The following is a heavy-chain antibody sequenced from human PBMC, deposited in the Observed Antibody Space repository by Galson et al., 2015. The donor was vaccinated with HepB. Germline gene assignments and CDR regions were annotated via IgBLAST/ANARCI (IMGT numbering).Heavy chain of an antibody. CDR2: INPSGGST. CDR1: GYTFTSYY. V-gene: IGHV1-46*03. D-gene: IGHD6-19*01. CDR3: ARAGYSSGWSGAQFDY. J-gene: IGHJ4*02. Sequence: SVKVSCKASGYTFTSYYMHWVRRAPGQGLEWMGIINPSGGSTSYAQKFQGRVTMTRDTSTSTVYMELSSLRSEDTAVYYCARAGYSSGWSGAQFDYWGQGTLVTVSS.